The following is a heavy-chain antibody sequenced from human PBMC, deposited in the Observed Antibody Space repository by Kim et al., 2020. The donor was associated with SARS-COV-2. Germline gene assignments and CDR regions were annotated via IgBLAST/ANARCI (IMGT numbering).Heavy chain of an antibody. CDR3: ARAPVPNWGYYDSSGYLYYYYYYGMDV. J-gene: IGHJ6*02. V-gene: IGHV3-30-3*01. D-gene: IGHD3-22*01. Sequence: GGSLRLSCAASGFTFSSYAMHWVRQAPGKGLEWVAVISYDGSNKYYADSVKGRFTISRDNSKNTLYLQMNSLRAEDTAVYYCARAPVPNWGYYDSSGYLYYYYYYGMDVWGQGTTVTVSS. CDR2: ISYDGSNK. CDR1: GFTFSSYA.